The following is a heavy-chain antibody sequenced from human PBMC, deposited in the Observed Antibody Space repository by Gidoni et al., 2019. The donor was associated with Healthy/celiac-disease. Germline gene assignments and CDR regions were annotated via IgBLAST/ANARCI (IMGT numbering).Heavy chain of an antibody. V-gene: IGHV4-34*01. CDR3: ARGYAGFDY. Sequence: QVQLQQLGAGLLKPSDTLSLTCAVYGGSFSGYYWSWIRQPPGKGLEWIGEINHSGSTNYNPSLKSRVTISVDTSKNQFSLKLSSVTAADTAVYYCARGYAGFDYWGQGTLVTVSS. D-gene: IGHD2-2*01. CDR2: INHSGST. J-gene: IGHJ4*02. CDR1: GGSFSGYY.